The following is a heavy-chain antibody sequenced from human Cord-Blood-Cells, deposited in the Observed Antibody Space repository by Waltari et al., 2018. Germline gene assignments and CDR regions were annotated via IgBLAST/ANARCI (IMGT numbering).Heavy chain of an antibody. D-gene: IGHD3-9*01. Sequence: EVQLVESGGGLVQPGRSLRLSCAASGFTFDDYAMHWARQAPGKGLEWVSGISWNSGSIGYADSVKGRFTISRDNAKNSLYLQMNSLRAEDTALYYCAKDRLGAIDYWGQGTLVTVSS. CDR3: AKDRLGAIDY. J-gene: IGHJ4*02. CDR2: ISWNSGSI. CDR1: GFTFDDYA. V-gene: IGHV3-9*01.